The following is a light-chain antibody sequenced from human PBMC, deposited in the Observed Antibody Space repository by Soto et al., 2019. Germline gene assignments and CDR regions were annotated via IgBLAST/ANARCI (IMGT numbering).Light chain of an antibody. Sequence: DIVMTQSPDSLAVSLGERATINCKSSQSVLYSSNNKNYLAWYQQKPGQPPKLLIYWASTRESGVPDRFSGSGSGTDFTLTISSLQAEDVAVYYCQQYHSTSNTFGQGTKLEIK. CDR2: WAS. J-gene: IGKJ2*01. CDR1: QSVLYSSNNKNY. V-gene: IGKV4-1*01. CDR3: QQYHSTSNT.